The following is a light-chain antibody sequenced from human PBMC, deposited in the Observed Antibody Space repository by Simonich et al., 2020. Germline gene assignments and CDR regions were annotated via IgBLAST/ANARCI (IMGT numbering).Light chain of an antibody. Sequence: QSALTQPASVSGSPGQSITISCTGTSSDVGAYNYVTWYKQHPGKAPKLMIFDVSKRPSGVSNRFSGSKSGNTASLTISVLQAEDEADYYCSSYTSSSTWVFGGGTKLTVL. CDR3: SSYTSSSTWV. V-gene: IGLV2-14*01. J-gene: IGLJ3*02. CDR2: DVS. CDR1: SSDVGAYNY.